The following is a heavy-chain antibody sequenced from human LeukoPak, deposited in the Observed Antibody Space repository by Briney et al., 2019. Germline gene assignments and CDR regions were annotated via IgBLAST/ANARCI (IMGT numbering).Heavy chain of an antibody. D-gene: IGHD3-22*01. CDR1: GFTLNNAW. CDR3: TTDRYYDNSELQFQH. Sequence: GGSLRLSCAASGFTLNNAWMSWVRRAPGKGLEWLGRIKRETDGGTIDYAAPVKGRFTISRDDSRNTLYLQMDSLKIEDTAVYYCTTDRYYDNSELQFQHWGQGTLVTVSS. V-gene: IGHV3-15*01. J-gene: IGHJ1*01. CDR2: IKRETDGGTI.